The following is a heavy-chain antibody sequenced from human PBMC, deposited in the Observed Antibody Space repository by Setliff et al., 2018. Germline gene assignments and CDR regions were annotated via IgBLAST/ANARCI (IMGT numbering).Heavy chain of an antibody. CDR2: INAGNGNT. D-gene: IGHD3-3*01. Sequence: ASVKVSCKASGYTFTRYAMHWVRQAPGQRLEWMGWINAGNGNTKYSQRFQGRVTITRDTSASTVFLELSTLRSEDTAVYYCTRDFLGATASFDIWGQGTMVTVSS. J-gene: IGHJ3*02. CDR1: GYTFTRYA. CDR3: TRDFLGATASFDI. V-gene: IGHV1-3*01.